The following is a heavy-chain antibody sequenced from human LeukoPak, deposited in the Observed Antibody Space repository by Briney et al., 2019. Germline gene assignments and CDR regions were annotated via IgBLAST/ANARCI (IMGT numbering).Heavy chain of an antibody. Sequence: SETLSLTCTVSGYSISRGYYWGWIRQPPGKGLEWIGSIYYSGSTYYKSSLKSRVTISLDTSKNQFSLKLSSVTAADTAVYYCARARHGYIYGYRPNELGHFFDYWGQGTLVTVSS. CDR2: IYYSGST. J-gene: IGHJ4*02. CDR1: GYSISRGYY. CDR3: ARARHGYIYGYRPNELGHFFDY. V-gene: IGHV4-38-2*02. D-gene: IGHD5-18*01.